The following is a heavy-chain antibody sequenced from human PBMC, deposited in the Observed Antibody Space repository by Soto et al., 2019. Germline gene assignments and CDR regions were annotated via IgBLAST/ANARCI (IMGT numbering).Heavy chain of an antibody. J-gene: IGHJ6*02. CDR1: GFTFSSCN. CDR3: VRAGQYDGYFALDV. D-gene: IGHD3-16*01. V-gene: IGHV3-21*01. Sequence: GGSLRLSCAASGFTFSSCNMNWVRQAPGKGLEWVSSISISGNNMYYADSVRGRFTISRDNAENSLYLQMNSLRVEDTAVYYCVRAGQYDGYFALDVWGQGTTVTVSS. CDR2: ISISGNNM.